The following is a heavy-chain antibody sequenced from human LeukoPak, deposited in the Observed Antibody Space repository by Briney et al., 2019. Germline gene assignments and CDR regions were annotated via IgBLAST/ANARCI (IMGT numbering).Heavy chain of an antibody. CDR1: GVSVSRDNDY. CDR2: VHYSGST. D-gene: IGHD3-10*01. J-gene: IGHJ3*02. V-gene: IGHV4-61*03. CDR3: ARNMVRGVTDSFDI. Sequence: SETLSLTCTVSGVSVSRDNDYWSWIPQPPGRGLVWVGCVHYSGSTNYSPSVKSRVTISIDTSRNHFSLQLSSVTAEDTAVYYCARNMVRGVTDSFDIWGQGTMVTVS.